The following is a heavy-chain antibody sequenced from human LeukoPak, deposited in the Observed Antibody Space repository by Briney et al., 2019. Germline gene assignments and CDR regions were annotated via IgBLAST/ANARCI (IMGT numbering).Heavy chain of an antibody. Sequence: SQTLSLTCSVSGDTITSDDSYWICIRQRAGKGRAWIGLRYSSGKTKYNPSLDTRTTTTPNTSKNQCSLQLSSVTAADTAVYYCARHVRGAPYYYGSGSGRYNWFVPWGEGTLGTVSS. CDR3: ARHVRGAPYYYGSGSGRYNWFVP. J-gene: IGHJ5*02. D-gene: IGHD3-10*01. CDR2: RYSSGKT. CDR1: GDTITSDDSY. V-gene: IGHV4-61*02.